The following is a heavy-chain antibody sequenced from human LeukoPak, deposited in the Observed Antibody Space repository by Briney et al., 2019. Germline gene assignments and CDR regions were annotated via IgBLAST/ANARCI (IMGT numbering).Heavy chain of an antibody. J-gene: IGHJ5*02. Sequence: TFDDYGMSWIRQPPGKGLEWIGYIYYSGSTYYNPSLKSRVTISVDTSKNQFSLKLSSVTAADTAVYYCARAGRIAARLKWFDPWGQGTLVTVSS. CDR3: ARAGRIAARLKWFDP. CDR1: TFDDYG. V-gene: IGHV4-30-4*08. CDR2: IYYSGST. D-gene: IGHD6-6*01.